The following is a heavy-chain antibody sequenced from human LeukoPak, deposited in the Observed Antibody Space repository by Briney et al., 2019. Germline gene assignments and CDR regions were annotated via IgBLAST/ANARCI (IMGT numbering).Heavy chain of an antibody. CDR3: TSLPNTIAVAVYFQH. CDR1: GFTFSDSA. D-gene: IGHD6-19*01. J-gene: IGHJ1*01. Sequence: GGSLRLSCAASGFTFSDSAMHWVRQASGKGLEWVGRIRSKANSYATAYAASVKGRFTISRDDSKNTAYLQMNSLKTEDTAVYYCTSLPNTIAVAVYFQHWGQGTLVTVSS. V-gene: IGHV3-73*01. CDR2: IRSKANSYAT.